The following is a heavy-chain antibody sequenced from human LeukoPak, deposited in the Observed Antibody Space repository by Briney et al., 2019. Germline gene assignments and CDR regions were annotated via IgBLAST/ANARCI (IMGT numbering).Heavy chain of an antibody. Sequence: GESLKISCKGSGYSFTSSWIGWVRQMPGKGLEWMGIIYPGDSDTRYSPSFQGQVTISADQSISTAYLQWSSLKASDTAMYYCARTYCSSTSCYGDYFDYWGQGTLVTVSS. V-gene: IGHV5-51*01. CDR3: ARTYCSSTSCYGDYFDY. CDR1: GYSFTSSW. J-gene: IGHJ4*02. D-gene: IGHD2-2*01. CDR2: IYPGDSDT.